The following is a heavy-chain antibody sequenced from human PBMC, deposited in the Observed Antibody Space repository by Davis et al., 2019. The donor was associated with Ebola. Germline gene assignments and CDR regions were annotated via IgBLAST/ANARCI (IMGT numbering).Heavy chain of an antibody. CDR2: IYYSGST. Sequence: SETLSLTCTVSGGSISSYYWSWIRQPPGKGLEWIGYIYYSGSTNYNPSLKSRVTISVDTSKNQFSLKLSSVTAADTAVYYCASLYGDYNYYYGMDVWGQGTTVTVSS. CDR3: ASLYGDYNYYYGMDV. D-gene: IGHD4-17*01. V-gene: IGHV4-59*01. J-gene: IGHJ6*02. CDR1: GGSISSYY.